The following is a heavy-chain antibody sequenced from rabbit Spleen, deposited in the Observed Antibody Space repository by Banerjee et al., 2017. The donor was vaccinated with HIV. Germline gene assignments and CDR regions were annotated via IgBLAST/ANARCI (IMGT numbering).Heavy chain of an antibody. CDR2: IYAGGSGST. D-gene: IGHD6-1*01. CDR1: GFSFSSSYW. V-gene: IGHV1S45*01. CDR3: ARGEHFSVGFSAFAIYLDL. J-gene: IGHJ4*01. Sequence: QEQLEESGGDLVKPEGSLTLTCTASGFSFSSSYWICWVRQAPGKGLEWIACIYAGGSGSTYYASWAKGRFTISVTSSTTVTLQMTSLTAADTATYFCARGEHFSVGFSAFAIYLDLWGQGTLVTVS.